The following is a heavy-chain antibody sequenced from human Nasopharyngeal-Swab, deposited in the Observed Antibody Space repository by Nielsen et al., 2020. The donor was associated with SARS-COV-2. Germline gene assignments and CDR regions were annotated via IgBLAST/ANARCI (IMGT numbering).Heavy chain of an antibody. Sequence: GESLKISCAASGFTLSSYCMTWVRQAPGKGLEWVSSIGGSGDSTFYADSVKGRFTISRDRSKNTLYLQMNSLRVEDTAVYYCAKKTIMVETYSYYMDVWGKGATVTVSS. CDR2: IGGSGDST. J-gene: IGHJ6*03. CDR1: GFTLSSYC. CDR3: AKKTIMVETYSYYMDV. V-gene: IGHV3-23*01. D-gene: IGHD5-24*01.